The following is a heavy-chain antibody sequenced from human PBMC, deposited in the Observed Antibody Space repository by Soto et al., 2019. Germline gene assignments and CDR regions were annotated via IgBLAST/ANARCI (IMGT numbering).Heavy chain of an antibody. Sequence: QVQLVESGGGLVQPGRSLRLSCAASGFTFSSYAMHWVRQAPGKGLEWVAVISYDGSNKYYADSVKGRFTISRDNSKNTLYLQMNSLRAEDTAVYYSARARLLSRWFDPWGQGTLVTVSS. D-gene: IGHD2-15*01. CDR1: GFTFSSYA. V-gene: IGHV3-30-3*01. CDR3: ARARLLSRWFDP. J-gene: IGHJ5*02. CDR2: ISYDGSNK.